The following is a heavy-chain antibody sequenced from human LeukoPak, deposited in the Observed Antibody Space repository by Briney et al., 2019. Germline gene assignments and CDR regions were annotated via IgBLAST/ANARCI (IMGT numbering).Heavy chain of an antibody. D-gene: IGHD2-8*02. CDR2: ISYEGSSK. V-gene: IGHV3-30*18. CDR3: AKDLMVYAPYYYYYMDV. CDR1: GFTFSRHG. J-gene: IGHJ6*03. Sequence: GGSLRLSCKVSGFTFSRHGMHWVRQAPGKGLEWVAVISYEGSSKFYGDSVKGRFAIYRDNSNNTVYLQMNGLRGEDTAVYYCAKDLMVYAPYYYYYMDVWGKGTTVTVSS.